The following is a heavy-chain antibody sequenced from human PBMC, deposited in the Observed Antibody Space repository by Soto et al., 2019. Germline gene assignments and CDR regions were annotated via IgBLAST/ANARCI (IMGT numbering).Heavy chain of an antibody. Sequence: QVQLQESGPGLVKPSETLSLTCTVSGGSISSYYWSWIRQPPGKGLEWIGYIYYSGSTNYNPSLKSRVTISVDTSKNQFSLKLSSVTAADTAVYYCARSSRSTRSSIAAPPYYYYGMDVWGQGTTVTVSS. CDR1: GGSISSYY. D-gene: IGHD6-6*01. CDR2: IYYSGST. J-gene: IGHJ6*02. V-gene: IGHV4-59*01. CDR3: ARSSRSTRSSIAAPPYYYYGMDV.